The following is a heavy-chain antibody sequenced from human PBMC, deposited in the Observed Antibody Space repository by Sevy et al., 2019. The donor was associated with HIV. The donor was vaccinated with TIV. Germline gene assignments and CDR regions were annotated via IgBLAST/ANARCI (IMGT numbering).Heavy chain of an antibody. D-gene: IGHD6-19*01. J-gene: IGHJ6*02. CDR3: AKDRYSSGWYSGTFYYGMDV. CDR1: GFTFDDYA. V-gene: IGHV3-9*01. Sequence: GGSLRLSCAASGFTFDDYAMHWVRQAPGKGLEWVSGISWNSGSIGYADSVKGRFTISRDNDKNSLYLQMNSLRAEDTALYYCAKDRYSSGWYSGTFYYGMDVWGQGTTVTVSS. CDR2: ISWNSGSI.